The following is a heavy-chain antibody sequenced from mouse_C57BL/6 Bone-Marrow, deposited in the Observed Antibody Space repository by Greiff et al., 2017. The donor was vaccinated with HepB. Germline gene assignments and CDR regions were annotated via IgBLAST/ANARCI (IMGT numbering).Heavy chain of an antibody. D-gene: IGHD1-1*01. Sequence: VKLVESGPALVKPGASLKLSCKASGYTFTSYDINWVKQRPGQGLEWIGWIYPRDGSTKYNEKFKGKATLTVDTSSSTAYMELHSLTSEDSAVYFCARDYYGSSYDYAMDYWGQGTSVTVSS. CDR3: ARDYYGSSYDYAMDY. CDR2: IYPRDGST. V-gene: IGHV1-85*01. J-gene: IGHJ4*01. CDR1: GYTFTSYD.